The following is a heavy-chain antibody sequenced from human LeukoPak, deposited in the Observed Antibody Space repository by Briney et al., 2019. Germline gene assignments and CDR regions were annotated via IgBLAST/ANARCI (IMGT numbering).Heavy chain of an antibody. V-gene: IGHV3-23*01. CDR3: AKQYYGYSVGYGMDV. D-gene: IGHD3-10*01. Sequence: GGSLRLSCAASGFTFSSYAMSWVRQAPRKGLEWVSAISGSGGSTYYADSVKGRFTISRDNSKNTLYLQMNSLRAEDTAVYYCAKQYYGYSVGYGMDVWGQGTTVTVSS. CDR2: ISGSGGST. J-gene: IGHJ6*02. CDR1: GFTFSSYA.